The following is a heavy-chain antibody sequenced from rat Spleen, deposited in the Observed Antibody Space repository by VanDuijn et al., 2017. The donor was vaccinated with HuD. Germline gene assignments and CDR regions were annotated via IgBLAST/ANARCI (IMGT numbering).Heavy chain of an antibody. Sequence: EVQLQESGPGLVKPSQSLSLTCSVTGYSITSNYWAWIRKFPGNELEWMGYINYSGSTGYNPSLKSRISITRDTSKNQFFLQLNSVTTEDTATYYCARSRYFDYWGQGVMVTVSS. CDR1: GYSITSNY. CDR2: INYSGST. J-gene: IGHJ2*01. V-gene: IGHV3-1*01. CDR3: ARSRYFDY.